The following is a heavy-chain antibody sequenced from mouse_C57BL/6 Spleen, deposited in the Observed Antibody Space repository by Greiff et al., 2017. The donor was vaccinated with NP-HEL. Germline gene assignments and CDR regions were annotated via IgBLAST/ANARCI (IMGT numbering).Heavy chain of an antibody. CDR1: GYTFTSYW. D-gene: IGHD2-3*01. V-gene: IGHV14-3*01. J-gene: IGHJ3*01. CDR3: ARSDGYYAFAY. CDR2: IDPANGNT. Sequence: EVQLQQPGAELVRPGSSVKLSCKASGYTFTSYWMHWVKQRPEQGLEWIGRIDPANGNTKYAPKFQGKATITADTSSNTASLQLSILTSEDTAIYYCARSDGYYAFAYWGQGTLVTVSA.